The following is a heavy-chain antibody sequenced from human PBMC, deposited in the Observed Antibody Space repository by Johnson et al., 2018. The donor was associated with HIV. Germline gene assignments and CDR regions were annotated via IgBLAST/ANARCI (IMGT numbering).Heavy chain of an antibody. J-gene: IGHJ3*02. CDR2: ISYDGSNK. V-gene: IGHV3-30-3*01. CDR3: ARDYDIPRDDSFDI. Sequence: QVQLVESGGGVVQPGGSLRLSCAASGFTFSSYALHWVRQAPGKGLEWVAVISYDGSNKYYADSVKGRFTISRDNSKNPLYLQMNSLRVEDTAGYYCARDYDIPRDDSFDIWGQGTMVTVSS. CDR1: GFTFSSYA. D-gene: IGHD3-9*01.